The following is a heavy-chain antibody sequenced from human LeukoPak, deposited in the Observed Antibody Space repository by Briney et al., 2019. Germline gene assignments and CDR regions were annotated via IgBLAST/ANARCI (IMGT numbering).Heavy chain of an antibody. CDR2: INPNSGGT. D-gene: IGHD6-13*01. V-gene: IGHV1-2*02. Sequence: ASVKVSCKASGYTFTGYYMHWVRQAPGQGLEWMGWINPNSGGTNYAQKFQGRVTMTRDTSISTAYMELSRLRSDDTAVYCCARDKEVAAAGTDYGMDVWGQGTTVTVSS. J-gene: IGHJ6*02. CDR3: ARDKEVAAAGTDYGMDV. CDR1: GYTFTGYY.